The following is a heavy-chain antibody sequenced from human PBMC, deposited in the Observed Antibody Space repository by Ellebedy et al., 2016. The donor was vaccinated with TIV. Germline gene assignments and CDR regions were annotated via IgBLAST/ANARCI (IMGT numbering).Heavy chain of an antibody. D-gene: IGHD3-22*01. CDR2: ISGSGDSI. CDR3: AKRPLTMIVLAEYFWDY. Sequence: GGSLRLSCAASGFPLRNYAMSWVRHAPGKGLEWVSTISGSGDSIYYADSVKGRFTISRDNSKNTLFLQMDSLRAEDTAVYYCAKRPLTMIVLAEYFWDYWGQGTLVTVSS. J-gene: IGHJ4*02. V-gene: IGHV3-23*01. CDR1: GFPLRNYA.